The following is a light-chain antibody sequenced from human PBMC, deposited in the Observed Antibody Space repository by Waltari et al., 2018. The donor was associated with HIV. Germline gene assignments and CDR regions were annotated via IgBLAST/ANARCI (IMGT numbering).Light chain of an antibody. CDR1: QSVFYSPSNKNF. J-gene: IGKJ1*01. Sequence: DIVMTQFPNSLAVSLGERATMRCRSSQSVFYSPSNKNFLSWYQQKSWQPPRLLIYWASTRENGVPDRFTGSGSGADFTLTISNLQPEDVATYYCQKYYGKFWTFGQGTKVEV. CDR3: QKYYGKFWT. V-gene: IGKV4-1*01. CDR2: WAS.